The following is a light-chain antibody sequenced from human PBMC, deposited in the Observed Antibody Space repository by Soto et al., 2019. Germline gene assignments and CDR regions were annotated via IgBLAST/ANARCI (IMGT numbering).Light chain of an antibody. Sequence: EIVLTQSPATLSLSPGERATLSCRASQSVNSNLAWYQQKPGQAPRLLIFDASNEATGIPARFSGSGSGTDFTLTISSLEPEDFAVYYCQQRSNWPPYTFGQGTKLEIK. CDR1: QSVNSN. V-gene: IGKV3-11*01. CDR3: QQRSNWPPYT. J-gene: IGKJ2*01. CDR2: DAS.